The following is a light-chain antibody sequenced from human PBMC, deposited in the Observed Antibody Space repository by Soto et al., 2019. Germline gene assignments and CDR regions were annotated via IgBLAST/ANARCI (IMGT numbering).Light chain of an antibody. CDR2: DVS. CDR3: QQYKSYSPET. V-gene: IGKV1-5*01. Sequence: DIQMTQSPSTLSASVGDSVTITCRASQSINNWLAWHQQRPGKPPKLLIYDVSNLQGGVPSRFSGRGSGTEFTLTISSLQPDDFATYYCQQYKSYSPETFGQGTKLEI. CDR1: QSINNW. J-gene: IGKJ2*01.